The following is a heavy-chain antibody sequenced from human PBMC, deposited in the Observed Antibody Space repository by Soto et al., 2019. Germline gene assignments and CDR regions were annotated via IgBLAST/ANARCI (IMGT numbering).Heavy chain of an antibody. CDR1: GYSFTSYW. CDR2: IFPGDSDT. Sequence: GESLKISCKGSGYSFTSYWIAWVRQMPGKGLEWMGIIFPGDSDTRYSPYFQGQVSISADKSITTAYLQWSSLKTSDTAMYYCARASSATVTTGFDYWGQGNMVTVSS. CDR3: ARASSATVTTGFDY. V-gene: IGHV5-51*01. J-gene: IGHJ4*02. D-gene: IGHD4-17*01.